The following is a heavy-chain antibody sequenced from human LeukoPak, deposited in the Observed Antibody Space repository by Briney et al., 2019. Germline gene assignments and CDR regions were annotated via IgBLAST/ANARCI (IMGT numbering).Heavy chain of an antibody. CDR2: ISGRVGGT. J-gene: IGHJ4*02. V-gene: IGHV3-23*01. Sequence: PGRSLRLSCAASGLTFSSDAMSGVRQAPGGGLERGSAISGRVGGTNYADSVKGRFPNSREHSKNTLYLQMDSLRPEDTPVNYGAKEDYYGSGSRLWGQGTLVSVSS. CDR1: GLTFSSDA. CDR3: AKEDYYGSGSRL. D-gene: IGHD3-10*01.